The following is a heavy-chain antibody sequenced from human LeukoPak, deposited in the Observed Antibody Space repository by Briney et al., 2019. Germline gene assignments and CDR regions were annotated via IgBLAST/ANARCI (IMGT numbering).Heavy chain of an antibody. D-gene: IGHD1-1*01. CDR1: GGSISPYY. CDR3: ARVGDWNDLVY. J-gene: IGHJ4*02. Sequence: SETLSLTCTVSGGSISPYYWSWIRQTPGKGLEWIGYILYSGTTTNYNPSLKGRVTISVDTSKNQFSLKLSSVTAADTAVYYCARVGDWNDLVYWGQGTLVTVSS. CDR2: ILYSGTTT. V-gene: IGHV4-59*01.